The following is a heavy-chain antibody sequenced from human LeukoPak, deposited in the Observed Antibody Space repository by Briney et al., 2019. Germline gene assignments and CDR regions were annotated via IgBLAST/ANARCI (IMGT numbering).Heavy chain of an antibody. CDR3: ARDKGTSYLSSFDY. CDR1: GFTFSGSA. J-gene: IGHJ4*02. V-gene: IGHV3-73*01. CDR2: IRSKANSYAT. D-gene: IGHD6-6*01. Sequence: SGGSLRLSCAASGFTFSGSAMHWVRQASGKGLEWVGRIRSKANSYATAYAASVKGRFTISRDNSKHTLYLQMNSLRAADTAVYYCARDKGTSYLSSFDYWGQGTLVTVSS.